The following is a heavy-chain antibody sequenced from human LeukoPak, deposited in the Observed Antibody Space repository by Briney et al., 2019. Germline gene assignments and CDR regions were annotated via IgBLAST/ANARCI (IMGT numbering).Heavy chain of an antibody. V-gene: IGHV3-49*03. CDR3: TRSDLPYGDYTDYFDY. CDR2: IRSKAYGGTT. D-gene: IGHD4-17*01. Sequence: GGSLRLSCTASGFTFGDYAMSWFRQAPGKGLEWVGFIRSKAYGGTTEYAASVKGRFTISRDDSKSIAYLQMNSLKTEDTAVYYCTRSDLPYGDYTDYFDYWGQGTLVTVSS. CDR1: GFTFGDYA. J-gene: IGHJ4*02.